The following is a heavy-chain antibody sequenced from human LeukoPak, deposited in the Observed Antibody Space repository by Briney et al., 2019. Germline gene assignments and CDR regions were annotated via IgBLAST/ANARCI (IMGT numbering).Heavy chain of an antibody. D-gene: IGHD3-22*01. Sequence: SQTLSLTCTVSGNSTSSGDNYWSWIRQPAGKGLEWIGRIYTSGSTNYNPSLKSRVTISGDTSKNQFSLRLSSVTAADTAVYYCARASYSYDINGWVPFDYWGQGTLVTVSS. V-gene: IGHV4-61*02. CDR1: GNSTSSGDNY. J-gene: IGHJ4*02. CDR3: ARASYSYDINGWVPFDY. CDR2: IYTSGST.